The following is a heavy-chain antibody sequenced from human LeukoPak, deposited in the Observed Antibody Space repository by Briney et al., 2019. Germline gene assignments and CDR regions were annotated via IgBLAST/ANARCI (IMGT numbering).Heavy chain of an antibody. CDR1: GFTFDDYA. V-gene: IGHV3-43D*03. Sequence: GGSLRLSCAASGFTFDDYAMHWVRQAPGKGLEWVFLISWDGGSTYYADSVKGRFTISRDNSKNSLYLQMNSLRAEDTALYYCAKDRIQLGYYYMDVWGKGTTVTVSS. CDR2: ISWDGGST. CDR3: AKDRIQLGYYYMDV. J-gene: IGHJ6*03. D-gene: IGHD5-18*01.